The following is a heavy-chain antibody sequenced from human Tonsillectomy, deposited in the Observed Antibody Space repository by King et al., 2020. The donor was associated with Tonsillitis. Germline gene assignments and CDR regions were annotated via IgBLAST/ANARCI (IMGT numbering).Heavy chain of an antibody. J-gene: IGHJ6*03. V-gene: IGHV3-20*04. Sequence: VQLVESGGGVIRPVGSLRLSCAASGFTFDDYGMSWVRQASGKGLEWVSGINWNGGSTHYEDSVKGRFTISRDNAKNSLCLQMNSLRAEDTALYYGARGSYGGTGYYMDVWGKGTTVTVSS. CDR3: ARGSYGGTGYYMDV. CDR2: INWNGGST. CDR1: GFTFDDYG. D-gene: IGHD4-23*01.